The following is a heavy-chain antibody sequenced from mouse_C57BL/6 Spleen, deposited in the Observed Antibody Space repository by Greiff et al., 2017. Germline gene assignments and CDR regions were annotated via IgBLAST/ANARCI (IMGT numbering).Heavy chain of an antibody. J-gene: IGHJ3*01. CDR3: ARQGDGYYWFAY. CDR2: ISSGGSYT. Sequence: EVMLVESGGDLVKPGGSLKLSCAASGFTFSSYGMSWVRQTPDKRLEWVATISSGGSYTYYPDSVKGRFTISRDNAKNTLYLQMSSLKSEDTAMYYCARQGDGYYWFAYWGQGTLVTVSA. V-gene: IGHV5-6*01. D-gene: IGHD2-3*01. CDR1: GFTFSSYG.